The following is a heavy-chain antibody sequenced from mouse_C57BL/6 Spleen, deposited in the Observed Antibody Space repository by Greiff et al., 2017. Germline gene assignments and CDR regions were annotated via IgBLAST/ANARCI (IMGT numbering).Heavy chain of an antibody. CDR1: GFTFSDYG. CDR3: ARRPLLLRDDYFDY. J-gene: IGHJ2*01. V-gene: IGHV5-17*01. D-gene: IGHD1-1*01. CDR2: ISSGSSTI. Sequence: EVQGVESGGGLVKPGGSLKLSCAASGFTFSDYGMHWVRQAPEKGLEWVAYISSGSSTIYYADTVKGRFTISRDNAKNTLFLQMTSLRSEDTAMYYCARRPLLLRDDYFDYWSQGTTLTVSS.